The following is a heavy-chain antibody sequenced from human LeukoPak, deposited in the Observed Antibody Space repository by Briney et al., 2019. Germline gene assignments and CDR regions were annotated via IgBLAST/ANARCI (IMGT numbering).Heavy chain of an antibody. D-gene: IGHD2-2*01. J-gene: IGHJ5*02. CDR1: GFTFSSYS. CDR3: ARGLEHIVVVPAATHNGSPQHWFDP. Sequence: PGGSLRLSCAASGFTFSSYSMNWVRQSPGKGLEWVSSISRSSSYIYYADSVKGRFTISRDNAKNSLHLQMNSLRAEDTAVYYCARGLEHIVVVPAATHNGSPQHWFDPWGQGTLVTVSS. CDR2: ISRSSSYI. V-gene: IGHV3-21*01.